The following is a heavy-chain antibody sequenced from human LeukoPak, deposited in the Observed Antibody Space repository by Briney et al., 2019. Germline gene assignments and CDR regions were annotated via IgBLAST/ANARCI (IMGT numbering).Heavy chain of an antibody. CDR1: GGSVSSGSYY. V-gene: IGHV4-61*01. CDR3: ASRQVGYGYYFDY. Sequence: SETLSPTCTVSGGSVSSGSYYWSWIRQPPGKGLEWIGYIYYSGSTNYNPSLKSRVTISVDTSKNQFSLKLSSVTAADTAVYYCASRQVGYGYYFDYWGQGTLVTVSS. D-gene: IGHD3-10*01. J-gene: IGHJ4*02. CDR2: IYYSGST.